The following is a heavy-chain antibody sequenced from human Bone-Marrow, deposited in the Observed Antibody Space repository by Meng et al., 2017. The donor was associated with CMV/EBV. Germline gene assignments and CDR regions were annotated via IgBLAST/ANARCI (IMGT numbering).Heavy chain of an antibody. CDR1: GFTFSGYA. CDR2: IRHDAST. J-gene: IGHJ6*02. CDR3: AKPILPYGPRVSYGMAV. V-gene: IGHV3-30*02. Sequence: GSLRLSCAASGFTFSGYAMHWVRQAPGKGLEWVAFIRHDASTDSVKGRFTISRDNSKNTLYLQKNSLRVEDTAVYYCAKPILPYGPRVSYGMAVWGQWTMVTVSS. D-gene: IGHD4-17*01.